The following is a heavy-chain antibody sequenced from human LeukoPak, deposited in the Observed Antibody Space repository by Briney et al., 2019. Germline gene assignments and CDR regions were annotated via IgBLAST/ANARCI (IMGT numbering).Heavy chain of an antibody. CDR1: GGSIRSYY. Sequence: SETLSLTCTVSGGSIRSYYWSWIRQPPGKGLEWIGYIYYSGSTDHNPSLKSRVTISGDTSKNQLSLKLSSVTAADTAVYYCARGGSAWADAFDIWGQGTMVIVSS. V-gene: IGHV4-59*01. J-gene: IGHJ3*02. CDR2: IYYSGST. CDR3: ARGGSAWADAFDI. D-gene: IGHD6-19*01.